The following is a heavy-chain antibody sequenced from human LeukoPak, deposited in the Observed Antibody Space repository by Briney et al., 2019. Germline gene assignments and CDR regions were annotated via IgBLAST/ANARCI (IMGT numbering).Heavy chain of an antibody. V-gene: IGHV3-7*03. Sequence: GGSLRLSCAGSGFTFSSYWMSWVRQAPGKGLDWVANIKQDGSEKHYVDSVKGRFTISRDNAKKSLFLQMNSLRAHDTGRYFCARGKQQLVLLLGRDTTYYYYYYMDVWEKGTTVTVSS. CDR2: IKQDGSEK. J-gene: IGHJ6*03. CDR1: GFTFSSYW. D-gene: IGHD6-13*01. CDR3: ARGKQQLVLLLGRDTTYYYYYYMDV.